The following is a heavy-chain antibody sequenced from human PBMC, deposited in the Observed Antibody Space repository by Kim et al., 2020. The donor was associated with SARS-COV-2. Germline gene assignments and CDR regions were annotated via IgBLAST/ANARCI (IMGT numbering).Heavy chain of an antibody. CDR2: ISAYNGNT. V-gene: IGHV1-18*01. CDR1: GYTFTSYG. Sequence: ASVKVSCKASGYTFTSYGISWVRQAPGQGLEWMGWISAYNGNTNYAQKLQGRVTMTTDTSTSTAYMELRSLRSDDTAVYYCAREPYYYGSGSYPKPHFDYWGQGTLVTVSS. D-gene: IGHD3-10*01. J-gene: IGHJ4*02. CDR3: AREPYYYGSGSYPKPHFDY.